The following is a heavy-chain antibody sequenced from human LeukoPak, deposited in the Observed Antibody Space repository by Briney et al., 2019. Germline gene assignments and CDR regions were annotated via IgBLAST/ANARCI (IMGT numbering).Heavy chain of an antibody. CDR2: IIPIFGTA. J-gene: IGHJ4*02. CDR1: GGTFSSYA. V-gene: IGHV1-69*05. CDR3: ARHEWLGNYFDY. Sequence: GASVKVSCKASGGTFSSYAISWVRQAPGQGLEWMGGIIPIFGTANYAQKFQGRVTITTDESTSTAYMELSSLRSEDTAVYYCARHEWLGNYFDYWGQGILVTVSS. D-gene: IGHD6-19*01.